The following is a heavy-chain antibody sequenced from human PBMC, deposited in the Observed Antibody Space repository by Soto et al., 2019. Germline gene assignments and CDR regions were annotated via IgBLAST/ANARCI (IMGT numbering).Heavy chain of an antibody. Sequence: EVQLVESGGGLVQPGGSLRLSCAASGFSFSSYGMNWVRQAPGKGLEWVSYISSTSTIAYADSVKGRFTVSRDNAKNSRYLQMDSLGVEDTAVYFCARLKAAADQILDYWGQGTLVTVSS. CDR3: ARLKAAADQILDY. D-gene: IGHD6-13*01. V-gene: IGHV3-48*01. CDR2: ISSTSTI. CDR1: GFSFSSYG. J-gene: IGHJ4*02.